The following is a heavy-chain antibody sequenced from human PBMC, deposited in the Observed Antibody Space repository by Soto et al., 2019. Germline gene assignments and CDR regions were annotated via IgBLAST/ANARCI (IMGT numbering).Heavy chain of an antibody. CDR1: GYTFTSYA. CDR3: ARDMGFGLSDY. J-gene: IGHJ4*02. D-gene: IGHD3-10*01. Sequence: QVQLVQSGAEVKKPGASVKVSCKASGYTFTSYAMYWVRQAPGQRLEWMGWINAGNGNTKYSQKFQGRVTITRDTSASTAYMDLSSLRSEDTALYYCARDMGFGLSDYWGQGTLVTVSS. CDR2: INAGNGNT. V-gene: IGHV1-3*01.